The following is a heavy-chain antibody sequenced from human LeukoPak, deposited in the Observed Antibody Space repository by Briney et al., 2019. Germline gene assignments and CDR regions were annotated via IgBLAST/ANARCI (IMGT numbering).Heavy chain of an antibody. J-gene: IGHJ4*02. CDR3: ARATQGSGRGD. V-gene: IGHV1-2*02. Sequence: ASVKVSCKASGYTXTGSYMHWVRQAPGQGLEWMGWINPNSGGTNYAQKFQGRVTVTSDTSISTAYMELSSLTSDDTAVYYCARATQGSGRGDWGQGTLVTVSS. CDR2: INPNSGGT. CDR1: GYTXTGSY. D-gene: IGHD2-15*01.